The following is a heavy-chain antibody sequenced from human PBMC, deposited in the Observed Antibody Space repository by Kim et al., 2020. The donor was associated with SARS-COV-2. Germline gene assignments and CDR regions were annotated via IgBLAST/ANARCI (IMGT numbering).Heavy chain of an antibody. CDR1: GFTFSDHY. V-gene: IGHV3-11*04. Sequence: GGSLRLSCAASGFTFSDHYMSWVRQAPGKGLEWVSYISGSGDAKYYADSVKGRFTVSRDNAKNSLYLQMSSLRAEDTAVYYCTRELYYFGSSNWGQGTLVTVSS. J-gene: IGHJ4*02. CDR2: ISGSGDAK. D-gene: IGHD3-10*01. CDR3: TRELYYFGSSN.